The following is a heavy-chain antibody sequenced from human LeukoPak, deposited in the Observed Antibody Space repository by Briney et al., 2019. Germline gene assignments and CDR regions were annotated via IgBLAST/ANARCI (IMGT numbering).Heavy chain of an antibody. CDR3: ARDTGDSSGYYYY. Sequence: SETLSLTCTVSGGSISSYYWSWIRQPPGKRLEWIGYIYYSGSTNYNPSLKSRVTISVDTSKNQFSLKLSSVTAADTAVYYCARDTGDSSGYYYYWGQGTLVTVSS. CDR2: IYYSGST. V-gene: IGHV4-59*01. D-gene: IGHD3-22*01. CDR1: GGSISSYY. J-gene: IGHJ4*02.